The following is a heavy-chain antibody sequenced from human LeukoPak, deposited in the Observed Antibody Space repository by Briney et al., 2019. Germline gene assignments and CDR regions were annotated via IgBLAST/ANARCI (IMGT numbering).Heavy chain of an antibody. Sequence: PSETLSLTCSVSGDSVSISDSYWDWIRQPPGKGLEWIGTIYYSGRTFYSTSLKSRVTMSVDPSNNQFSLNMRSVTAADTGLYYCARRRYYDGSGYLEWGQGTLLSVSS. J-gene: IGHJ1*01. CDR2: IYYSGRT. D-gene: IGHD3-22*01. V-gene: IGHV4-39*01. CDR1: GDSVSISDSY. CDR3: ARRRYYDGSGYLE.